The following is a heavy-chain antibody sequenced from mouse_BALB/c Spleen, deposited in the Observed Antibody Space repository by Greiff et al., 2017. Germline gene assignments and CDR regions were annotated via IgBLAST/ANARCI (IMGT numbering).Heavy chain of an antibody. Sequence: EVKVVESGGGLVKPGGSLKLSCAASGFAFSSYDMSWVRQTPEKRLEWVAYISSGGGSTYYPDTVKGRFTISRDNAKNTLYLQMSSLKSEDTAMYYCARHDYYGSSLAWFAYWGQGTLVTVSA. CDR1: GFAFSSYD. CDR3: ARHDYYGSSLAWFAY. J-gene: IGHJ3*01. V-gene: IGHV5-12-1*01. D-gene: IGHD1-1*01. CDR2: ISSGGGST.